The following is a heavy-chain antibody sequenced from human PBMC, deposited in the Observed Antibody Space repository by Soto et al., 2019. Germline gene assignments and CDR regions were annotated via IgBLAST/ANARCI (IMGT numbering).Heavy chain of an antibody. V-gene: IGHV3-23*01. Sequence: EVQLLESGGGLVQPGGSLRLSCAASGFTFSGYDMGWVRRAPGKGLEWVSGISNGGDRTYYADTVKGRFTISRDNSKNTLYLQMNSLRAEDTALYFCAKDAPRRRGWWHFDYWGQGTLVTVSS. CDR3: AKDAPRRRGWWHFDY. J-gene: IGHJ4*02. CDR2: ISNGGDRT. D-gene: IGHD6-19*01. CDR1: GFTFSGYD.